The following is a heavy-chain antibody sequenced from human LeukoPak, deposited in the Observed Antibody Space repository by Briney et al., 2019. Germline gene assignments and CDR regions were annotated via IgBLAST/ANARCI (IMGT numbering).Heavy chain of an antibody. CDR2: FDPEDGET. D-gene: IGHD4-17*01. Sequence: PGGSLRLSCAASGFTFSSYAMSWVRQAPGKGLEWMGGFDPEDGETIYAQKFQGRVTMTEDTSTDTAYMELSSLRSEDTAVYYCATVPLNHMTTVTKVGFDPWGQGTLVTVSS. V-gene: IGHV1-24*01. J-gene: IGHJ5*02. CDR1: GFTFSSYA. CDR3: ATVPLNHMTTVTKVGFDP.